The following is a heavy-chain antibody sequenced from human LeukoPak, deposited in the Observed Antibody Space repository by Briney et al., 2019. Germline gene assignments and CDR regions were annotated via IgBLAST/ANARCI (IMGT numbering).Heavy chain of an antibody. CDR2: IKQDGREK. Sequence: GGSLRLSCAASGFTFSSYWMTWVRQAPGKGLEWVAHIKQDGREKYYVDSVKGRFTISRDNAKNSLYLQMNSLRAEDTAVYFCAREKAYGDFLSDLDYWGQGTLVTVSS. D-gene: IGHD3-3*01. CDR3: AREKAYGDFLSDLDY. V-gene: IGHV3-7*01. J-gene: IGHJ4*02. CDR1: GFTFSSYW.